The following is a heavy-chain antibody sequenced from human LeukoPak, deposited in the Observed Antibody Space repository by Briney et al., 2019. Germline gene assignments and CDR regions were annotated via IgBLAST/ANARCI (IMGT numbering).Heavy chain of an antibody. CDR1: GYIFTGYY. CDR2: INPNSGDT. J-gene: IGHJ4*02. CDR3: AREYILTAYYGDY. D-gene: IGHD3-9*01. Sequence: ASVKVSCKASGYIFTGYYIHWVRQAPGQGLEWMGWINPNSGDTKYAQKFQGRVTMTWDTSISTAYMELSRLRSDDTAVYYCAREYILTAYYGDYWGQGTLVTVSS. V-gene: IGHV1-2*02.